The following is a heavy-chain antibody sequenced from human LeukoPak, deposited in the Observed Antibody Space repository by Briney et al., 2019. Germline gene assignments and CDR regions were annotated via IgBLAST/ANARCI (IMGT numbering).Heavy chain of an antibody. CDR1: GYTFTSYG. CDR3: ARGGELRYFDWLLYSAYGYYYGKDV. Sequence: GASVKVSCKASGYTFTSYGISWVRQAPGQGLEWMGWISAYNGNTNYAQKLQGRVTITADESTSTAYMELSSLRSEDTAVYYCARGGELRYFDWLLYSAYGYYYGKDVWGQGTTVTVSS. D-gene: IGHD3-9*01. CDR2: ISAYNGNT. J-gene: IGHJ6*02. V-gene: IGHV1-18*01.